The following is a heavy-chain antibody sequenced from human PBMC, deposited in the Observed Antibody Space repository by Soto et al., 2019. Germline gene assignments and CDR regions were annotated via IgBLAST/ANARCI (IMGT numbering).Heavy chain of an antibody. CDR3: AREVGYCSSTSCPGWFDP. CDR1: GFTFSSYW. J-gene: IGHJ5*02. CDR2: IKQEGSEK. Sequence: GGSLRLSCAASGFTFSSYWMSWVRQAPGKGLEWVANIKQEGSEKYYVDSVKARFTISRDNAKNSLYLQMNSLRAEDTAVYYCAREVGYCSSTSCPGWFDPWGQGTLVTVSS. D-gene: IGHD2-2*01. V-gene: IGHV3-7*01.